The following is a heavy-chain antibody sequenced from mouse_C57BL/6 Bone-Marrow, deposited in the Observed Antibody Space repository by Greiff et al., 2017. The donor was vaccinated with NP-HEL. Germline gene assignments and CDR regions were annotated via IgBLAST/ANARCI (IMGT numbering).Heavy chain of an antibody. Sequence: EVKVEESGPGLVKPSQSLSLTCSVTGYSITSGYYWNWIRQFPGNKLEWMGYISYDGSNNYNPSLKNRISLTRATSKNQIILKLNSVTTEDTATYYCARVDLYGSFAYWGQGTLVTVSA. D-gene: IGHD1-1*01. V-gene: IGHV3-6*01. CDR3: ARVDLYGSFAY. CDR1: GYSITSGYY. CDR2: ISYDGSN. J-gene: IGHJ3*01.